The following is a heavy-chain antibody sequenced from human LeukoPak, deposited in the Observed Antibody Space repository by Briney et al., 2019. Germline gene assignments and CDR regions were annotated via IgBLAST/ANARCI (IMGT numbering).Heavy chain of an antibody. Sequence: GGSLRLSCTASGFTFGDYAMNWVRQASGKGLEWVGRIRSKTNSYATSYAASVKGRFALSRDDSKNTAYLQMNSLKTEDTAVYYCTRYNVGFESWGQGTLVTVSS. J-gene: IGHJ4*02. CDR3: TRYNVGFES. CDR2: IRSKTNSYAT. V-gene: IGHV3-73*01. CDR1: GFTFGDYA. D-gene: IGHD1-1*01.